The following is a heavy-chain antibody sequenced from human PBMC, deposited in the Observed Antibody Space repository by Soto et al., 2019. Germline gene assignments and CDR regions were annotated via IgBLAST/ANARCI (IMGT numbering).Heavy chain of an antibody. V-gene: IGHV3-72*01. D-gene: IGHD3-22*01. CDR3: ARPPYDSSGYYPN. CDR1: GFTFSDHY. J-gene: IGHJ4*02. CDR2: TRNKANSYTT. Sequence: EVQLVESGGGLVQPGGSLRLSCAASGFTFSDHYMDWVRQTPGKGLEWVGRTRNKANSYTTEYAASVKGRFTISRDDSKNSLYLQMNSLKTEDTAVYYCARPPYDSSGYYPNCGQGTLVTVSS.